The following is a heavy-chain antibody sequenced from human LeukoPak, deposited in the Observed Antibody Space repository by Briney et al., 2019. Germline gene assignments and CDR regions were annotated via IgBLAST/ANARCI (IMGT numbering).Heavy chain of an antibody. Sequence: MPSETLSHTCTVSGGSISSSSYYWGWIRQPPGKGLEWIGSIYYSGSTYYNPSLKSRVTISVDTSKNQFSLKLSSVTAADTAVYYCARAGVCGYSSGWYRGDYYYYYMDVWGKGTTVTVSS. CDR1: GGSISSSSYY. J-gene: IGHJ6*03. V-gene: IGHV4-39*07. CDR2: IYYSGST. CDR3: ARAGVCGYSSGWYRGDYYYYYMDV. D-gene: IGHD6-19*01.